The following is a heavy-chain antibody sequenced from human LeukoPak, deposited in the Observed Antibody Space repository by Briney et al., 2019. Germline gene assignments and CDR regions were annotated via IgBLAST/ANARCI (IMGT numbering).Heavy chain of an antibody. CDR2: IRYDGSNK. V-gene: IGHV3-30*02. D-gene: IGHD2-2*01. CDR3: AKDRLVPAARYIDY. CDR1: GFTFGSYG. Sequence: PGGSLRLSCAASGFTFGSYGMHWVRQAPGKGLEWVAFIRYDGSNKYYADSVKGRFTISRDNSKNTLYLQMNSLRAEDTAVYYCAKDRLVPAARYIDYWGQGTLVTVSS. J-gene: IGHJ4*02.